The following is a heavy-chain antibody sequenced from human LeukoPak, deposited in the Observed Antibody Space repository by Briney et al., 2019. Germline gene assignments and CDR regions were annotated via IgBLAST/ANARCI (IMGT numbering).Heavy chain of an antibody. CDR3: AKDAPVMTTVTYFDY. Sequence: GGSLRLSCAASGXTFSSYGMHWVRQAPGKGLEWVAVISYDGSNKYYADSVKGRFTISRENSKNTLYLQMNRLRAEDTAVYYCAKDAPVMTTVTYFDYWGQGTLVTVSS. V-gene: IGHV3-30*18. CDR2: ISYDGSNK. D-gene: IGHD4-17*01. CDR1: GXTFSSYG. J-gene: IGHJ4*02.